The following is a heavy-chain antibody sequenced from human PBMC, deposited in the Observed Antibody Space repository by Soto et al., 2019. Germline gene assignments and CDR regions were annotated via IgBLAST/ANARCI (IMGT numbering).Heavy chain of an antibody. J-gene: IGHJ6*03. Sequence: SETLSLTRTVSGGSISSYYWSWIRQPPGKGLEWIGYIYYSGSTNYNPSLKSRVTISVDTSKNQFSLKLSSVTAADTAVYYCASHAGYYDILTGPYYYYMDVWGKGTTVTVSS. CDR3: ASHAGYYDILTGPYYYYMDV. CDR2: IYYSGST. CDR1: GGSISSYY. D-gene: IGHD3-9*01. V-gene: IGHV4-59*08.